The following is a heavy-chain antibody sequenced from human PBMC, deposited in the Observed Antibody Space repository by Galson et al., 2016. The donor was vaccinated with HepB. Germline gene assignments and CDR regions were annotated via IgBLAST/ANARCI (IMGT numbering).Heavy chain of an antibody. V-gene: IGHV1-3*01. CDR1: AYTFTNYA. CDR2: INAGNGNT. CDR3: ARDYVVPATTPDGSDY. Sequence: SVKVSCKASAYTFTNYAMHWVRQAPGQRLEWMGWINAGNGNTKYSQKFQGRVTITRDTSASTAYMELSSLRSEDTAVYYCARDYVVPATTPDGSDYWGQGTLVAVSS. J-gene: IGHJ4*02. D-gene: IGHD2-2*01.